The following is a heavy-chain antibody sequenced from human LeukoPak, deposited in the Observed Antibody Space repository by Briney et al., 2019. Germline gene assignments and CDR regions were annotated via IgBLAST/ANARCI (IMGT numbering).Heavy chain of an antibody. CDR2: ISGSGGST. V-gene: IGHV3-23*01. CDR1: GFTFSSYA. D-gene: IGHD6-6*01. J-gene: IGHJ3*02. Sequence: GGSLRLSCAASGFTFSSYAMSWVRQAPGKGLEWVSAISGSGGSTHYAHSVKGRFTISRDNSKNTLYLHTNSLRAEDTAVYYCAKSPEKYSSPRRFSFDIWGQGTMVTVSS. CDR3: AKSPEKYSSPRRFSFDI.